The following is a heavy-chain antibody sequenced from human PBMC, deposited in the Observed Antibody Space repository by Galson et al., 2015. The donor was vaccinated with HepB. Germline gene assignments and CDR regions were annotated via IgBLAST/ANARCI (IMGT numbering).Heavy chain of an antibody. D-gene: IGHD1-26*01. CDR3: VVFKMGALAYPPFDY. Sequence: QSGAEVKKPGESLKISCKASGYTFTSYGISWVRQAPGQGLEWMGWISAYNGNTNYAQKLQGRVTMTTDTSTSTAYMELRSLRSDDTAVYYCVVFKMGALAYPPFDYWGQGTLVTVSS. CDR1: GYTFTSYG. CDR2: ISAYNGNT. J-gene: IGHJ4*02. V-gene: IGHV1-18*04.